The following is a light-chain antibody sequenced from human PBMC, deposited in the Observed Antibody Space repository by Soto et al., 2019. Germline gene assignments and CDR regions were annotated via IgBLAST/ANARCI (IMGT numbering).Light chain of an antibody. CDR1: SSDVGGYNY. Sequence: QSVLTQPPSASGSPGQSVTISCTGTSSDVGGYNYVSWYQQHPGKAPKLMIYEVSKRPSGVPDRFSGSKSGNTASLTVSGLQAEDEADYYCSSHAGSINVVFGGGTKLTVL. V-gene: IGLV2-8*01. CDR2: EVS. J-gene: IGLJ2*01. CDR3: SSHAGSINVV.